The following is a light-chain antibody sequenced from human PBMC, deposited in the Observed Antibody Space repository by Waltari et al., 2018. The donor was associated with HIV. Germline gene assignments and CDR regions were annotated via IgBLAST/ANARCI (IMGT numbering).Light chain of an antibody. J-gene: IGKJ2*01. Sequence: DIQLTQSPSSLSASVGDRVTFSCRASRAISNSVAWYQLKPGGAPKLLIFAASRLETVVPSRFSGCSSGTEYTLTINNLQPEDFASYFCHQYDSIPYTFGQGTNLEIK. V-gene: IGKV1-NL1*01. CDR2: AAS. CDR1: RAISNS. CDR3: HQYDSIPYT.